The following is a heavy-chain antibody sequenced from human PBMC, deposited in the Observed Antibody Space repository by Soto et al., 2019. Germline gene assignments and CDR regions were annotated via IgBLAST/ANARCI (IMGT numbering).Heavy chain of an antibody. D-gene: IGHD5-12*01. J-gene: IGHJ4*02. V-gene: IGHV3-23*01. CDR2: ISGGDTT. Sequence: EVQLLESGGGLVKPGGPLRLSCVASGFTFGSYAMSWFRQAPGQGLDWVSTISGGDTTQYAESVKGRFTISRDKAKNTLYLQMNTPRVENTAVYYCAPAWDMATFCTDWAQGTLVTVSS. CDR1: GFTFGSYA. CDR3: APAWDMATFCTD.